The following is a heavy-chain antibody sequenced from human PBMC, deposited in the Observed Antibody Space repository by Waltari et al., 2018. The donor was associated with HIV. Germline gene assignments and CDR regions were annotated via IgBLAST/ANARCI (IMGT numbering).Heavy chain of an antibody. V-gene: IGHV4-31*03. CDR3: ARVLSAGGVRWFDP. D-gene: IGHD3-16*01. Sequence: QVQLQESGPGLVKPSQTLSLTCTVSGGSISSGGYYWSWIRQHPGKGLEWIGYIYYSGSTYYNPSLKIRVTISVDTSKNQFSLKLSSVTAADTAVYYCARVLSAGGVRWFDPWGQGTLVTVSS. J-gene: IGHJ5*02. CDR1: GGSISSGGYY. CDR2: IYYSGST.